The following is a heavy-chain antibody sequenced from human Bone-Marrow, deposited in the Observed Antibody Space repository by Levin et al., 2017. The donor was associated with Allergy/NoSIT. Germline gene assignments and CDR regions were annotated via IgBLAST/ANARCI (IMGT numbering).Heavy chain of an antibody. CDR2: ISHDGSNK. CDR3: AKAHCSNGVCYRSKGGSYY. J-gene: IGHJ4*02. CDR1: GFSFNSYG. D-gene: IGHD2-8*01. Sequence: GGSLRLSCAASGFSFNSYGMHWVRQAPGKGLEWVALISHDGSNKYYADSVKGRFTISRDTSKNTLYLQMNSLRAEDTAVYYCAKAHCSNGVCYRSKGGSYYWGQGTLVAVSS. V-gene: IGHV3-30*18.